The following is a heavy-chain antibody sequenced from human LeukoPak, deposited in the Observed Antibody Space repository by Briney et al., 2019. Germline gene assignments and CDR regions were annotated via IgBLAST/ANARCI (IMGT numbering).Heavy chain of an antibody. V-gene: IGHV5-51*01. CDR1: GYSFTSYW. J-gene: IGHJ4*02. D-gene: IGHD6-19*01. CDR2: IYPGDSDT. CDR3: AIPFAGYSSGWVSGY. Sequence: GESLKISCKGSGYSFTSYWIGWVRQMPGKGLEWMGIIYPGDSDTRYSPSFQGQVTISADKSISTAYLQWSSLKASDTAMYYCAIPFAGYSSGWVSGYWGQGTLVTVSS.